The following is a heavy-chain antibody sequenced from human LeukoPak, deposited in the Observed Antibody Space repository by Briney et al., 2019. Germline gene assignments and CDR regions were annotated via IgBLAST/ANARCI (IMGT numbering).Heavy chain of an antibody. CDR3: ARLGVLTATDAFDI. V-gene: IGHV1-69*05. D-gene: IGHD3-16*01. J-gene: IGHJ3*02. CDR2: IIPIFGTA. Sequence: GASVKVSCKASGGTFSSYAISWVRQAPGQGLEWMGGIIPIFGTANYAQKFQGRVTITTDESTSTAYMELSSLRSEDTAVYYCARLGVLTATDAFDIWGQGTMVTVSS. CDR1: GGTFSSYA.